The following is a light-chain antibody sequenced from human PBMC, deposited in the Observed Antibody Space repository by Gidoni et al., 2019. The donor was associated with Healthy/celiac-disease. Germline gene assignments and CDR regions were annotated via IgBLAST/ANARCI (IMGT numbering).Light chain of an antibody. V-gene: IGKV3-20*01. Sequence: IVLTQSPGTLSLSPGERATPSCRARQSVSSSYLTWYQQKPGQAPRPLIYGASSRATGIPDRFSGSGSWTDFTLTISRLEPEDFAVYYCQQYGSSPPVTFGPGTKVDIK. CDR1: QSVSSSY. J-gene: IGKJ3*01. CDR3: QQYGSSPPVT. CDR2: GAS.